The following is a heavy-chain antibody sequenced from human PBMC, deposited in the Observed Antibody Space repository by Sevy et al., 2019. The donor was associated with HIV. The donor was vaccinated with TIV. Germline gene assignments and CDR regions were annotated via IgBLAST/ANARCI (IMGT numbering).Heavy chain of an antibody. J-gene: IGHJ6*02. CDR3: ARGMILEGSWYGMDV. V-gene: IGHV3-53*01. CDR1: GFIVSSNY. CDR2: IYSGGNT. Sequence: GGSLRLSCAVSGFIVSSNYMTWVRQAPGKGLEWVSVIYSGGNTFYADVVRGRFTISRDNSKNTLYLQMNSLRAEDTAVYYCARGMILEGSWYGMDVWGQGTTVTVSS. D-gene: IGHD3-3*01.